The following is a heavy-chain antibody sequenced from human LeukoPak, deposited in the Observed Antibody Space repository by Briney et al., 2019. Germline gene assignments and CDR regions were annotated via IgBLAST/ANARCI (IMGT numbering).Heavy chain of an antibody. CDR1: GGSISSSSYY. J-gene: IGHJ4*02. CDR2: IYYSGTT. D-gene: IGHD4-17*01. V-gene: IGHV4-39*07. CDR3: ARGDYGDPGYDY. Sequence: SETLSLTCTVSGGSISSSSYYWGWIRQPPGKGLEWIGSIYYSGTTYYNPSLKSRVTISVDTSKNQFSLMLSSVTAADTAVYYCARGDYGDPGYDYWGQGTLVTVSS.